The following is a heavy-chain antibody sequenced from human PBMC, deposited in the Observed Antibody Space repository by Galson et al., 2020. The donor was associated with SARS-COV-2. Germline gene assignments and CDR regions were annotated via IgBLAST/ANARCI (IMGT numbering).Heavy chain of an antibody. CDR2: VSSGGNT. V-gene: IGHV4-39*07. CDR3: ARELQYFDVWNGYGPAYAFDI. Sequence: ASETLSLTCGVSGASVNSKTYYWGWIRQPPGKGLEWIGSVSSGGNTFHNPSLKSRLTISLVTSRNLFSLNLTSVTAADTAVYYCARELQYFDVWNGYGPAYAFDIWGQGAMVTVSA. J-gene: IGHJ3*02. D-gene: IGHD3-3*01. CDR1: GASVNSKTYY.